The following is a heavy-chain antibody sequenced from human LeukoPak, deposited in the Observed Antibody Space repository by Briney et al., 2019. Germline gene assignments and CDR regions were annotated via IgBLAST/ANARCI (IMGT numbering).Heavy chain of an antibody. J-gene: IGHJ4*02. CDR2: INHSGST. CDR1: GGSFSGYY. D-gene: IGHD2-21*02. CDR3: ARGPLGGEVVTASYYFDY. V-gene: IGHV4-34*01. Sequence: PSETLSLTCAVYGGSFSGYYWSWIRQPPGKGLEWIGEINHSGSTNYNPSLKSRVTISVDTSKNQFSLKLSSVTAADTAVYYCARGPLGGEVVTASYYFDYWGQGTLVTVS.